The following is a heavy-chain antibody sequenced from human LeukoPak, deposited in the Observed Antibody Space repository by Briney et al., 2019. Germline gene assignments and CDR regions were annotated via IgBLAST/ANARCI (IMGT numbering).Heavy chain of an antibody. CDR2: IRSKAYGGTT. CDR3: TRAEYYDILTGYNPPNWFDP. CDR1: GFTFGDYA. J-gene: IGHJ5*02. V-gene: IGHV3-49*03. Sequence: GGSLRLSCTASGFTFGDYAMSWFRQAPGKGLEWVGFIRSKAYGGTTEYAASVKGRFTISRDDSKSIAYLQMNSLKTEDTAVYYCTRAEYYDILTGYNPPNWFDPWGQGTLVTVSS. D-gene: IGHD3-9*01.